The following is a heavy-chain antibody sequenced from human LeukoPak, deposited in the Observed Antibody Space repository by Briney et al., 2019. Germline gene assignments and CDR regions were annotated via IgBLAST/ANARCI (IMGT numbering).Heavy chain of an antibody. D-gene: IGHD4-17*01. Sequence: PGGSLRLSCTASGFTFSSYWMSWVRQAPGKGLEWVANIKQDGSEKYYVDSVKGRFTISRDNAKNSLYLQMNSLRAEDTAVYYCARDSYGEHPDYWGQGTLVTVSS. CDR2: IKQDGSEK. V-gene: IGHV3-7*01. CDR3: ARDSYGEHPDY. CDR1: GFTFSSYW. J-gene: IGHJ4*02.